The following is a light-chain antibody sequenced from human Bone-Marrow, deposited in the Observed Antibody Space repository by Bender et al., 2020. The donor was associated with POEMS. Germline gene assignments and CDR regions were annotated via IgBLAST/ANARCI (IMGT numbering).Light chain of an antibody. CDR3: AVWDDSLNGWV. CDR1: SSNIGAHA. J-gene: IGLJ3*02. Sequence: QSVLTQPPSASGTPGQRVTISCSGGSSNIGAHAVNWYQHLPGTAPKLLIYSSHRRPSEGPDRFSGSRSVTSASLAIGGLQSEDEAEYYCAVWDDSLNGWVFGGGTKLTVL. CDR2: SSH. V-gene: IGLV1-44*01.